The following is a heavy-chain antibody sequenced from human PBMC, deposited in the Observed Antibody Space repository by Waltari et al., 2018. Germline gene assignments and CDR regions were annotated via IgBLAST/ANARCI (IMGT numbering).Heavy chain of an antibody. D-gene: IGHD5-12*01. V-gene: IGHV3-21*01. CDR3: ARYSGYDEYYGMDV. Sequence: EVQLVESGGGLVKPGGSLRLSCAASGFTFSSYSMNWVRQAPGKGLEWVSSISSSSSYIYYAESGKGRFTITRDNAKNSLYLQMNSLRAEDTAVYYCARYSGYDEYYGMDVWGQGTTVTVSS. CDR1: GFTFSSYS. CDR2: ISSSSSYI. J-gene: IGHJ6*02.